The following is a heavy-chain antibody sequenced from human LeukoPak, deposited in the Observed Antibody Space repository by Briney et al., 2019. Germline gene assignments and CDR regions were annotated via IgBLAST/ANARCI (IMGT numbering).Heavy chain of an antibody. CDR3: AREMATKAYVIDY. J-gene: IGHJ4*02. V-gene: IGHV1-8*01. Sequence: GASVKVSCKASGYTFTSYVINWARQATGQGLEWMGWMNPNSGNTGYAQKFQGRVTMTRNTSISTAYMELSSLRSEDTAVYYCAREMATKAYVIDYWGQGTLVTVSS. CDR2: MNPNSGNT. D-gene: IGHD5-24*01. CDR1: GYTFTSYV.